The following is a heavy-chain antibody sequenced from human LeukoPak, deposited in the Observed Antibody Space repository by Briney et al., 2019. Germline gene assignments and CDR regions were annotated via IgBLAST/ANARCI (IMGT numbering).Heavy chain of an antibody. V-gene: IGHV3-23*01. CDR3: AKVSVCYGCYLDH. D-gene: IGHD3-16*01. Sequence: PGGSLRLSCAASGYTFSSHGLTWVRQAPGKGLEWVSTINGAGDNTYYAETVKGRFTISRDNSKNTLYLQMHSLRAEDTAIYYCAKVSVCYGCYLDHWGQGTLVTVS. CDR2: INGAGDNT. CDR1: GYTFSSHG. J-gene: IGHJ4*02.